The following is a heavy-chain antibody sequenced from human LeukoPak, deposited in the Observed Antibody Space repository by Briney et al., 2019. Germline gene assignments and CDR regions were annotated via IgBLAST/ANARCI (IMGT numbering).Heavy chain of an antibody. D-gene: IGHD6-13*01. V-gene: IGHV3-7*04. J-gene: IGHJ4*02. CDR2: IKQDGTEK. CDR3: VRGAYSSSWLNFDY. CDR1: GFSFSSYW. Sequence: GGSLRLSCAASGFSFSSYWMTWVRQAPGKGLEWVAKIKQDGTEKYSVDSVKGRFTISRDNAKNSLYLQMNSLRAEDTAVYYCVRGAYSSSWLNFDYWGQGTLVTVSS.